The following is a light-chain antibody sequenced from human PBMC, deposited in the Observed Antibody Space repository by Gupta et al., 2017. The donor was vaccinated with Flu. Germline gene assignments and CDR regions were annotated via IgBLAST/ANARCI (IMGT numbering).Light chain of an antibody. J-gene: IGKJ3*01. CDR1: QTIGSW. CDR3: QQYYSFPFT. Sequence: DIQMTQSPSTLSASVGDRVIITCRASQTIGSWLAWYQQKPGKAPKLLIYKASSLQSGVPSRFSGSGSGTEFTLTIGSLQPDDFATFYCQQYYSFPFTFGPGTXVDFK. CDR2: KAS. V-gene: IGKV1-5*03.